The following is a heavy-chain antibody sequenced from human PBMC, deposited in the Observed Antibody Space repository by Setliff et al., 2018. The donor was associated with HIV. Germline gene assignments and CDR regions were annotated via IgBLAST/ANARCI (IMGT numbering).Heavy chain of an antibody. D-gene: IGHD5-18*01. Sequence: SETLSLTCTVSGGSASNSRYYWAWIRQPPGKGLEYIGSIHYNEKTYYNPSLQSRVIISLDTSKNQFSLRAEDTALYYCAKDRWFSRGYSTTWVEGPFDYWGQGTLVTVSS. CDR1: GGSASNSRYY. V-gene: IGHV4-39*07. CDR3: AKDRWFSRGYSTTWVEGPFDY. J-gene: IGHJ4*02. CDR2: IHYNEKT.